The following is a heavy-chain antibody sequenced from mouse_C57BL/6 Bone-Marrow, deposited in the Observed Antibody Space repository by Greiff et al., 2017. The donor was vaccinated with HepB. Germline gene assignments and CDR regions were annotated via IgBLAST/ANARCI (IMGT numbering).Heavy chain of an antibody. J-gene: IGHJ4*01. CDR2: ISGGGSYT. V-gene: IGHV5-4*03. CDR1: GFTFSSYA. D-gene: IGHD2-4*01. CDR3: ARAPRDYYDYGLYYAMDY. Sequence: EVMLVESGGGLVKPGGSLKLSCAASGFTFSSYAMSWVRQTPEKRLEWVATISGGGSYTYYPDNVKGRFTISRDNAKNNLYLQMSHLKSEDTAMYYCARAPRDYYDYGLYYAMDYWGQGTSVTVSS.